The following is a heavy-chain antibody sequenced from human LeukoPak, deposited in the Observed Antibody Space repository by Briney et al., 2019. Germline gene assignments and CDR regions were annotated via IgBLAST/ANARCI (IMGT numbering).Heavy chain of an antibody. CDR3: TTDGLH. CDR2: IKSKTDGGTA. J-gene: IGHJ4*02. CDR1: GXTFGDYA. Sequence: PGRSLRLSCTASGXTFGDYAVSWVRQAPGKGLEWVGRIKSKTDGGTADYAAPVTGRLTISRDDSKNTLYLQMNSLKSEDTAVYYCTTDGLHWGQGTLVTVSS. V-gene: IGHV3-15*01.